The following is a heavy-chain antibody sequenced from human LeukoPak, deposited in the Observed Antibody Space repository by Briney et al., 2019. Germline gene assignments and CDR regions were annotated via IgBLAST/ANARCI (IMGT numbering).Heavy chain of an antibody. J-gene: IGHJ4*02. V-gene: IGHV3-13*01. CDR2: IGTAGDT. Sequence: GGSLRLSCAASGFTFSSYDMHWVRQATGKGLEWVSAIGTAGDTYYPGSVKGRFTISRENAKNSLYLQMNSLRAGDTAVYYCARGATYYDSSGYYDYWGQGTLVTVSS. D-gene: IGHD3-22*01. CDR1: GFTFSSYD. CDR3: ARGATYYDSSGYYDY.